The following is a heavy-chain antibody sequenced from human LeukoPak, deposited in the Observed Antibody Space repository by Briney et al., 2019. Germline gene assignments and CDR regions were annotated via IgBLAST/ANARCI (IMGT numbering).Heavy chain of an antibody. CDR1: GYSISSGYY. Sequence: SETLSLTCTVSGYSISSGYYWGWIRQPPGRGLEWIGYIYYSGSTYYNPSLKSRVTISVDTSKNQFSLKLSSVTAADTAVYYCARDKNYYDSSGYFDYWGQGTLVTVSS. CDR2: IYYSGST. CDR3: ARDKNYYDSSGYFDY. D-gene: IGHD3-22*01. V-gene: IGHV4-38-2*02. J-gene: IGHJ4*02.